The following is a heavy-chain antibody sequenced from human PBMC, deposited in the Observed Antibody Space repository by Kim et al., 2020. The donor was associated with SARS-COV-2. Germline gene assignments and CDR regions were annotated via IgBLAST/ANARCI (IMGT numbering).Heavy chain of an antibody. CDR3: ARGFFRFHRSSWSPIFDY. Sequence: GGSLRLSCAASGFTFSSYGMHWVRQAPGKGLEWVAVISYDGSNKYYADSVKGRFTISRDNSKNTLYLQMNSLRAEDTAVYYCARGFFRFHRSSWSPIFDYWGQGTLVTVSS. V-gene: IGHV3-33*05. D-gene: IGHD6-13*01. CDR2: ISYDGSNK. J-gene: IGHJ4*02. CDR1: GFTFSSYG.